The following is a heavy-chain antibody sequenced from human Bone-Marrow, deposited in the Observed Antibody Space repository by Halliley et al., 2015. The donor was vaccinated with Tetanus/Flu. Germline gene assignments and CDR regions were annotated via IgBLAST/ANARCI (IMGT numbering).Heavy chain of an antibody. J-gene: IGHJ4*01. V-gene: IGHV3-7*03. Sequence: SLRLSCAASGFTFSSYWMSWVRQAPGKGLEWVGNIKEDGSVKYYVDSAKGRFTISRDNARNSVYLQMNSPRGDDTAVYYCARSDRSPGDYWGHGTLVTVSS. CDR1: GFTFSSYW. CDR3: ARSDRSPGDY. CDR2: IKEDGSVK.